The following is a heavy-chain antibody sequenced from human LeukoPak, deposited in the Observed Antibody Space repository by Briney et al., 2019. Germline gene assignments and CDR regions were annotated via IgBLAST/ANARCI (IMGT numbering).Heavy chain of an antibody. CDR3: ARTSGPRVEDFFDF. V-gene: IGHV4-39*07. J-gene: IGHJ4*02. CDR2: IYYSGST. Sequence: SETLSLTCTVSGGSIRSSSYYWGWIRQPPGKGLEWIGTIYYSGSTYHNPSLKSRVTISVDTSKNQFSLKLSSVTAADTAVYYCARTSGPRVEDFFDFWGQGTLVTVSS. CDR1: GGSIRSSSYY. D-gene: IGHD5-24*01.